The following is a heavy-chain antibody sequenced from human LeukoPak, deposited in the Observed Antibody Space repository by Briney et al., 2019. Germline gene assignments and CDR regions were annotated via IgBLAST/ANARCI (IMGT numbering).Heavy chain of an antibody. J-gene: IGHJ4*02. CDR1: GASINSYY. CDR2: IYYSETT. V-gene: IGHV4-30-4*01. D-gene: IGHD3-10*01. Sequence: ASETLSLTCTVSGASINSYYWTWIRQAPGKGLEWIGYIYYSETTDYNPSLQSRAIISLDTSKNQVSLKLTSVTAADTAVYYCARGGEGADSYGPHYFDFWGQGTLAVVSS. CDR3: ARGGEGADSYGPHYFDF.